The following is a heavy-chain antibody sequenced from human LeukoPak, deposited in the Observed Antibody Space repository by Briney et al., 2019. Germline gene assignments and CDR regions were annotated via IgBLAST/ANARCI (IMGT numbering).Heavy chain of an antibody. CDR2: IYYSGST. D-gene: IGHD5-18*01. CDR1: GGSISSGGYY. CDR3: ARDGGSDSYGPYYLDY. Sequence: SETLSLTCTVSGGSISSGGYYWSWIRQHPGKGLEWIGYIYYSGSTYYNPSLKSRVTISVDTSKNQFSLKLSSVTAADTAVYYCARDGGSDSYGPYYLDYWGQGTLVAVSS. J-gene: IGHJ4*02. V-gene: IGHV4-31*03.